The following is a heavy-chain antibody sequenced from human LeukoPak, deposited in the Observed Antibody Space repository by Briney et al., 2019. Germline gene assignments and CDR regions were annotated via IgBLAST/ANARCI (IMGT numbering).Heavy chain of an antibody. Sequence: PGRSLRLSCAASGFTFSSYAMHWVRQAPGKGLEWVAVISYDGSNKYYADSVKGRFTISRDNSKNTLYLQMNSLRAEDTAVYYCGRGYYDSSGYDAFDIWGQGTMVTVSS. V-gene: IGHV3-30-3*01. J-gene: IGHJ3*02. CDR2: ISYDGSNK. D-gene: IGHD3-22*01. CDR1: GFTFSSYA. CDR3: GRGYYDSSGYDAFDI.